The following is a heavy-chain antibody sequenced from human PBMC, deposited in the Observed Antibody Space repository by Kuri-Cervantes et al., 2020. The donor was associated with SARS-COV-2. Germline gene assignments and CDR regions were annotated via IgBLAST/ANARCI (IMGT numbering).Heavy chain of an antibody. CDR1: GYTFTSYY. D-gene: IGHD3-22*01. CDR3: ARDAAVVITTNWFDP. Sequence: ASVKVSCKASGYTFTSYYMHWVRQAPGQGLEWMGIINPSGGSTSYAQKFQGRVTMTRDTSTSTVYMELSSLRSEDTAVYYCARDAAVVITTNWFDPWGQGTLVTVS. CDR2: INPSGGST. V-gene: IGHV1-46*01. J-gene: IGHJ5*02.